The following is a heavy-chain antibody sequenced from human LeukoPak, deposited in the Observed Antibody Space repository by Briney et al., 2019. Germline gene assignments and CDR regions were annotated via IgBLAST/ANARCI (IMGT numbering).Heavy chain of an antibody. Sequence: GESLKISCKGSGYIFTSCSIGWVRQMPGKGLEWMGIIYPGDSDTRYSPSFQGQVTISADKSISTAYLQWSSLKASDTAMYYCARGPSGIAAAGTGWFDPWGQGTLVTVSS. CDR3: ARGPSGIAAAGTGWFDP. J-gene: IGHJ5*02. D-gene: IGHD6-13*01. V-gene: IGHV5-51*01. CDR2: IYPGDSDT. CDR1: GYIFTSCS.